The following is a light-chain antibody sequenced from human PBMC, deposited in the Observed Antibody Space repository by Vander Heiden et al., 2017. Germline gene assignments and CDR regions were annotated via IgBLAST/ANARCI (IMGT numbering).Light chain of an antibody. CDR2: GAS. Sequence: EIVLTQSPDTLSLSPGGRATLSCRASQSVNTNFLAWYQQKPGQAPRLLMSGASTRATGVPDRFSGSGSGTDFTLIISRLESEDCAVYFCQQYGTSPVTFGQGTRLELK. CDR3: QQYGTSPVT. CDR1: QSVNTNF. J-gene: IGKJ5*01. V-gene: IGKV3-20*01.